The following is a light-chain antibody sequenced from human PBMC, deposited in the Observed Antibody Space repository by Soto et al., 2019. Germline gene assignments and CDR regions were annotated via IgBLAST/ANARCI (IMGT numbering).Light chain of an antibody. CDR2: GAS. CDR3: QQYNDWPYT. J-gene: IGKJ2*01. CDR1: QSVSSN. V-gene: IGKV3-15*01. Sequence: EILMTQSPATLSVSPGERATLSCRASQSVSSNLAWYQQIPGQGPRLLIYGASTRATGVPARFSGSGSGTEFTLTISSLQSEDFAVYYCQQYNDWPYTFGQGTKLEI.